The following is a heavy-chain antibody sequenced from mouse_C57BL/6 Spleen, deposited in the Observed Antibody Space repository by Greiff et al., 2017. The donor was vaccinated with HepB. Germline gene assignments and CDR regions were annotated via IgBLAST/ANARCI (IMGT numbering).Heavy chain of an antibody. Sequence: QVQLQQPGAELVMPGASVKLSCKASGYTFTSYWMHWVKQRPGQGLEWIGEIDPSDSYTNYNQKFKGKSTLTVDKSSSTAYMQLSSLTSEDSAVYYCARWEDQDYAMDYWGQGTSVTVSS. J-gene: IGHJ4*01. CDR3: ARWEDQDYAMDY. CDR2: IDPSDSYT. CDR1: GYTFTSYW. V-gene: IGHV1-69*01. D-gene: IGHD3-2*02.